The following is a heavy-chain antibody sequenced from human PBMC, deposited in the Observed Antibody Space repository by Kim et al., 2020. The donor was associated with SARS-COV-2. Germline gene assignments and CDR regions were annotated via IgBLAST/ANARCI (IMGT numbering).Heavy chain of an antibody. CDR3: AKDLYDFWSAYLLYYYGMEV. D-gene: IGHD3-3*01. Sequence: GGSLRLSCAASGFTFSSYGMHWVRQAPGKGLEWVAVISYDGSNKYYADSVKGRFTISRDNSKNTLYLQMNSLRAEDTAVYYCAKDLYDFWSAYLLYYYGMEVWGQGATVTVSS. CDR1: GFTFSSYG. V-gene: IGHV3-30*18. CDR2: ISYDGSNK. J-gene: IGHJ6*02.